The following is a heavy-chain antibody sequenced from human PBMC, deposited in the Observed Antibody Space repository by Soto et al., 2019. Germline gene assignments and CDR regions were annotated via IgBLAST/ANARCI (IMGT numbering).Heavy chain of an antibody. V-gene: IGHV2-5*01. J-gene: IGHJ6*02. CDR2: IYWNDDK. CDR1: GFSLSTSGVG. CDR3: AHPGYSSSWPNPYYYYGMDV. Sequence: SGPTLVNPTQTLTLTCTFSGFSLSTSGVGVGWIRQPPGKALEWLALIYWNDDKRYSPSLKSRLTITKDTSKNQVVLTMTNMDPVDTATYYCAHPGYSSSWPNPYYYYGMDVWGQGTTVTVSS. D-gene: IGHD6-13*01.